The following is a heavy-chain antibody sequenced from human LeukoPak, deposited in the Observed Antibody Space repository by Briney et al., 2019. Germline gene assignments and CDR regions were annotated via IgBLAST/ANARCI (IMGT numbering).Heavy chain of an antibody. CDR3: ARSRSLWFGESRSDY. J-gene: IGHJ4*02. V-gene: IGHV4-39*07. CDR1: GGSLSSNSYF. CDR2: IYYSGST. D-gene: IGHD3-10*01. Sequence: SETLSLTCTVSGGSLSSNSYFWGWIRQPPGKGLDWIGIIYYSGSTYYNPSLKSRVTISVDTSKNQFSLKLSSVTAADTAVYYCARSRSLWFGESRSDYWGQGTLVTVSS.